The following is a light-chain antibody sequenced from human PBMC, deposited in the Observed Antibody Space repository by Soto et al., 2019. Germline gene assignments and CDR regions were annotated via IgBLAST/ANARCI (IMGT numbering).Light chain of an antibody. CDR1: SSDVGGYNY. Sequence: QSALTQPASVSGSPGQSITISCTGTSSDVGGYNYVSWYQQHPGKAPKLMIYEVSKRPSGVSNRFSGSKSGNTASLTISGLQAEDEADYYCSSYTSGSTWVFGGGTKLTVL. J-gene: IGLJ3*02. CDR2: EVS. V-gene: IGLV2-14*01. CDR3: SSYTSGSTWV.